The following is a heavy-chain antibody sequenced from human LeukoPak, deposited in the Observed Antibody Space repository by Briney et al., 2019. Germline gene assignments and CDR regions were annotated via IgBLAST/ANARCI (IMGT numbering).Heavy chain of an antibody. CDR3: ARTIVVPAATRIDY. CDR1: GGSFSGYY. J-gene: IGHJ4*02. V-gene: IGHV4-34*01. D-gene: IGHD2-2*01. CDR2: INHSGST. Sequence: PSETLSLTCAVSGGSFSGYYWIWIRQPPGKGLEWIGEINHSGSTNYNPSLKSRVTISVDTSKNQFSLKLSSVTAADTAVYYCARTIVVPAATRIDYWGQGTLVTVSS.